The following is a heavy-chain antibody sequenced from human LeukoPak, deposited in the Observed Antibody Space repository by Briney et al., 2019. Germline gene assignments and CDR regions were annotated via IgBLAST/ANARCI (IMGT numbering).Heavy chain of an antibody. CDR2: IYYSGST. D-gene: IGHD3-22*01. V-gene: IGHV4-31*03. J-gene: IGHJ5*02. CDR1: SGSISSDGYY. CDR3: ARGHMIVVVSWFDP. Sequence: SETLSLTCTASSGSISSDGYYWSWIRQHPGKGLEWIGYIYYSGSTYYNPSLKSRVTISVDTSKNQFSLKLSSVTAADTAVYYCARGHMIVVVSWFDPWGQGTLVTVSS.